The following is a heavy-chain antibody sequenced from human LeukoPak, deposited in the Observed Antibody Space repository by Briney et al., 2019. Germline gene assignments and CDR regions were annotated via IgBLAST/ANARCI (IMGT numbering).Heavy chain of an antibody. CDR3: ATTWYFDSRGYLFED. J-gene: IGHJ4*01. V-gene: IGHV4-34*01. D-gene: IGHD3-22*01. Sequence: PSETLSLTCAVYGGSFSGYYWSWIRQPPGKGLEWIGEINHSGSTNYNPFLKSRVTISLDTSKNQVSLSVTSVTAADTAVYFCATTWYFDSRGYLFEDWGHGTLVTVSS. CDR1: GGSFSGYY. CDR2: INHSGST.